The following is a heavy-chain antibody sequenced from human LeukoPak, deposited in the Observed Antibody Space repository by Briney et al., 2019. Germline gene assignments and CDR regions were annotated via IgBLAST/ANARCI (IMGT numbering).Heavy chain of an antibody. Sequence: ASVKVSCKASGCTFTSYDINWVRQATGQGLEWMGWMNPNSGNTGYAQKFQGRVTMTRNTSISTAYMELSSLRSEDTAVYYCARGEMATTSFDYWGQGTLVTVSS. CDR3: ARGEMATTSFDY. CDR1: GCTFTSYD. J-gene: IGHJ4*02. V-gene: IGHV1-8*01. CDR2: MNPNSGNT. D-gene: IGHD5-24*01.